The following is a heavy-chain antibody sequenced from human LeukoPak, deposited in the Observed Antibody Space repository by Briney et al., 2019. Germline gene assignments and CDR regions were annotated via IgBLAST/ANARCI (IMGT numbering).Heavy chain of an antibody. Sequence: GASLKLSCAASGFTFSSYWMHWVRQAPGKGLVWISRINGDRSNTTYADTLQGRVTISRDNAKNTPYLQMNSLRAEDTAVYYCARSKCWYSTDAFDIWGQGTMVTVSS. J-gene: IGHJ3*02. V-gene: IGHV3-74*03. CDR2: INGDRSNT. D-gene: IGHD2-15*01. CDR3: ARSKCWYSTDAFDI. CDR1: GFTFSSYW.